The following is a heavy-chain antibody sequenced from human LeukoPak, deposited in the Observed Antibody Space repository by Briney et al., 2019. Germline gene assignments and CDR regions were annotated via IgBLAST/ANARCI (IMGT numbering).Heavy chain of an antibody. CDR1: SGSISSGGYY. J-gene: IGHJ5*02. D-gene: IGHD5-18*01. CDR2: IYYSGST. V-gene: IGHV4-31*03. CDR3: AREIGAMGDHWFDP. Sequence: SETLSLTCTVSSGSISSGGYYWSWIRQHPGKGLEWIGYIYYSGSTYYNPSLKSRVTISVDTSKNQFSLKLSSVTAADTAVYYCAREIGAMGDHWFDPWGQGTLVTVSS.